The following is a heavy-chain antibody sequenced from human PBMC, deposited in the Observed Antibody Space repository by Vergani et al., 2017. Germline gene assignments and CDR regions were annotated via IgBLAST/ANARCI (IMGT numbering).Heavy chain of an antibody. CDR3: ARDDWHSGSYAPAAGY. D-gene: IGHD1-26*01. CDR2: VDPEDGET. J-gene: IGHJ4*02. V-gene: IGHV1-69-2*01. Sequence: DVQLVQSGAEVKKPGTTVKISCKVSGYTLTDYWMHWVQQAPGKGLEWMGAVDPEDGETVYAEKFQARVTITADTSRDTVYLEVTSLKSDDTAVYYCARDDWHSGSYAPAAGYWGQGTLVTVSS. CDR1: GYTLTDYW.